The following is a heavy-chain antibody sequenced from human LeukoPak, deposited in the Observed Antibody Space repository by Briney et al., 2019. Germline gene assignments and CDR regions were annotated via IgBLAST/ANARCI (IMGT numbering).Heavy chain of an antibody. Sequence: GGSLRLSCAASGFTFDDYAMHWVRQAPGKGLEWVSGISWNSGSIGYADSVKGRFTISRDNAKNSLYLQMNSLRADGTAWYYXXXXXXYGSGWYQDRYFDYWGQGTLVTVSS. D-gene: IGHD6-19*01. J-gene: IGHJ4*02. CDR2: ISWNSGSI. CDR3: XXXXXYGSGWYQDRYFDY. V-gene: IGHV3-9*01. CDR1: GFTFDDYA.